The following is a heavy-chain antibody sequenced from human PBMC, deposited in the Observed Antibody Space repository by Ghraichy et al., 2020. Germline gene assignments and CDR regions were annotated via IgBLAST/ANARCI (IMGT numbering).Heavy chain of an antibody. CDR3: ATLTTVVTPGAFDI. Sequence: ASVKVSCKVSGYTLTELSMHWVRQAPGKGLEWMGGFDPEDGETIYAQKFQGRVTMTEDTSTDTAYMELSSLRSEDTAVYYCATLTTVVTPGAFDIWGQGTMVTVSS. V-gene: IGHV1-24*01. CDR2: FDPEDGET. D-gene: IGHD4-23*01. J-gene: IGHJ3*02. CDR1: GYTLTELS.